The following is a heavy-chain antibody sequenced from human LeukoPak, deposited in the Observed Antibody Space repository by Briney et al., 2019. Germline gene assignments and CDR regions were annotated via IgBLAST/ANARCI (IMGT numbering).Heavy chain of an antibody. CDR3: ARDLRGYHDAFDI. CDR2: IYYSGST. Sequence: SETLSLTCTVSGGSISSNYWSWIRQPPGKGLEWIGYIYYSGSTNYNPSLNSRVTISVDTSKNQFSLKLSSVTAADTAVYYCARDLRGYHDAFDIWGQGTMVTVSS. J-gene: IGHJ3*02. D-gene: IGHD5-18*01. V-gene: IGHV4-59*01. CDR1: GGSISSNY.